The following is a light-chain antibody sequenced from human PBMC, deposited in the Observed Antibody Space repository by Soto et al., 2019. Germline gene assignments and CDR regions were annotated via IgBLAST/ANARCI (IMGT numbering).Light chain of an antibody. V-gene: IGLV2-14*01. CDR2: DVS. CDR1: NXXVGAYNY. Sequence: QSVLTQPATVSGSPGQSIXISXXXXNXXVGAYNYVSWYQPHPDNVPTLIIHDVSNRPSGVSNRFSGSTSDKTASLTISGLQAEDEADYYCSSYTRSRTVVFGGGT. J-gene: IGLJ2*01. CDR3: SSYTRSRTVV.